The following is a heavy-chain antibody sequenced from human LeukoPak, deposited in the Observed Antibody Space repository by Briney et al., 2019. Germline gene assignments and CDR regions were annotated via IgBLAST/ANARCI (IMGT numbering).Heavy chain of an antibody. D-gene: IGHD3-3*01. Sequence: ASVKVSCKASGYMFTSSGIRRLSQAPRLGLEWMGWISAYNGNTNYAQKLQGRVTMTTDTSTSTAYMELRSLRSDDTAVYYCARERGYIDYWGQGTLVTVSS. J-gene: IGHJ4*02. CDR2: ISAYNGNT. CDR1: GYMFTSSG. CDR3: ARERGYIDY. V-gene: IGHV1-18*01.